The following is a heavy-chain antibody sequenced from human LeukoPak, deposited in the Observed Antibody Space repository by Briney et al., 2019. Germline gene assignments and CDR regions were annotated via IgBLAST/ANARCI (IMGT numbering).Heavy chain of an antibody. J-gene: IGHJ4*02. CDR2: ISGSGGST. D-gene: IGHD4-23*01. Sequence: GGSLRLSCAASGFTFSSYAMSWVRQAPGKGLEWVSAISGSGGSTYHADSVKGRFTISRDNSKNTLYLQMNSLRAKDTAVYYCAKARWAPTYYDYWGQGTLVTVSS. CDR3: AKARWAPTYYDY. CDR1: GFTFSSYA. V-gene: IGHV3-23*01.